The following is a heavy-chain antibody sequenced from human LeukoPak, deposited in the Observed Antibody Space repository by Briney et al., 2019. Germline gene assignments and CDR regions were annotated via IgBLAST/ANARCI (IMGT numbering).Heavy chain of an antibody. J-gene: IGHJ4*02. Sequence: GGSLRLSCAASGFIFSDYAMHWVRHAPGKGLVWVSRIISDGSTTDYADSVKGRFTISRDNAKNTLYLQMNSLRDEDTAMYYCTRDRARAGGEILDYWGQGTLVTVSS. D-gene: IGHD3-10*01. CDR3: TRDRARAGGEILDY. V-gene: IGHV3-74*01. CDR2: IISDGSTT. CDR1: GFIFSDYA.